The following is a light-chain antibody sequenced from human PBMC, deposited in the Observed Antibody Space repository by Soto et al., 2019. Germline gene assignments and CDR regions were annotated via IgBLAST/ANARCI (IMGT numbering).Light chain of an antibody. CDR2: SDN. CDR3: AAWDDSLNGL. V-gene: IGLV1-44*01. J-gene: IGLJ2*01. Sequence: QSVLTQPPSASGTPGQRVTISCSGSSSNIGSYTVNWYQQLPGTAPKLLIYSDNQRPSGVPDRFSGSKSGTSASLAISGLQSEDDADYYCAAWDDSLNGLFGGGTKRTVL. CDR1: SSNIGSYT.